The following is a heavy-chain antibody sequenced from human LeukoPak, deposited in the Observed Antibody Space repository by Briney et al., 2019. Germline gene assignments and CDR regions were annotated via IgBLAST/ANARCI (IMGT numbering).Heavy chain of an antibody. CDR3: ARNWGSGGSYIFDY. CDR2: VYNSEYT. V-gene: IGHV4-59*08. J-gene: IGHJ4*02. Sequence: SETLSLTCTVSGGSSSGFYWSWIRQPPGKGLEWIGYVYNSEYTSYNPSLKSRVSISFDTSKNQLSLTLTSVTAADTAVYFCARNWGSGGSYIFDYWGQGTLVTVSS. D-gene: IGHD6-19*01. CDR1: GGSSSGFY.